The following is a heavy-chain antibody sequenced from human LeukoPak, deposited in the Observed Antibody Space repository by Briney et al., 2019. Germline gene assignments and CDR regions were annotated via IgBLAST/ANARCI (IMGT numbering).Heavy chain of an antibody. V-gene: IGHV3-11*06. CDR2: ISSIGTYT. J-gene: IGHJ6*02. Sequence: GGSLRLSCAASGFTVSNAWMNWIRQAPGKGLEWLSSISSIGTYTNYADSVKGRFTISRDDAKNSLFLQMNSLRAEDTAVYYCAKYSSSSNYYYGMDVWGQGTTVTVSS. CDR1: GFTVSNAW. CDR3: AKYSSSSNYYYGMDV. D-gene: IGHD6-6*01.